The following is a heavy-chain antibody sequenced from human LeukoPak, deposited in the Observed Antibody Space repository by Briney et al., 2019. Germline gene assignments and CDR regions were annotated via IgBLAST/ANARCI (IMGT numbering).Heavy chain of an antibody. V-gene: IGHV4-34*01. J-gene: IGHJ4*02. CDR3: ALRPPESSSGLDY. CDR1: GGSFSGYY. Sequence: SETLSLTCAVYGGSFSGYYWSWIRQPPGKGLEWIGEINHSGSTNYNPSLKSRVTISVDTSKNQFSLKLSSVTAADTAVYYCALRPPESSSGLDYWGQGTLVTVSS. D-gene: IGHD3-10*01. CDR2: INHSGST.